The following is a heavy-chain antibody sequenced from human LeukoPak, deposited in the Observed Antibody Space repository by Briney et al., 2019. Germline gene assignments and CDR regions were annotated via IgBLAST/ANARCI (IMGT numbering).Heavy chain of an antibody. V-gene: IGHV3-64*01. CDR1: GFTFSSYA. D-gene: IGHD1-1*01. J-gene: IGHJ4*02. CDR3: ARGYSGTPYYFDY. Sequence: GGSLRLSCAASGFTFSSYAMHWVRQAPGKGLEYVSAISSNGGSTYYANSVKGRFTISRDNSKNTLYLQMGSLRAEDMAVYYCARGYSGTPYYFDYWGQGTLVTVSS. CDR2: ISSNGGST.